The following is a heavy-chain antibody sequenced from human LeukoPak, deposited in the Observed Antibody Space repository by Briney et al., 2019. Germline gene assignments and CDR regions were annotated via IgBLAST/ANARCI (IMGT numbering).Heavy chain of an antibody. CDR1: GGSFSGYY. J-gene: IGHJ3*02. CDR2: INHSGST. CDR3: AGGYTVDTAMVLGRRAFDI. Sequence: SETLSLTCAVYGGSFSGYYWSWIRQPPGKGLEWIGEINHSGSTNYNPSLKSRVTISVDTSKNQFSLKPSSVTAADTAVYYCAGGYTVDTAMVLGRRAFDIWGQGTMVTVSS. V-gene: IGHV4-34*01. D-gene: IGHD5-18*01.